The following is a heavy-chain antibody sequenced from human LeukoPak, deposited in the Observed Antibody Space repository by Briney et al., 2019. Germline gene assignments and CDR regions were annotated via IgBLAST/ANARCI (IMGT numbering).Heavy chain of an antibody. CDR3: AREGHLSGSYFGPLED. D-gene: IGHD1-26*01. CDR1: GFTFSSFD. Sequence: GGSLRLSCAASGFTFSSFDMHWVRQVTGKGLEWVSAIDTVGETWYSGSVKGRFTISRENAKNSLYLQMNSLRAGDTAVYYCAREGHLSGSYFGPLEDWGQGTLVTVSS. CDR2: IDTVGET. J-gene: IGHJ4*02. V-gene: IGHV3-13*01.